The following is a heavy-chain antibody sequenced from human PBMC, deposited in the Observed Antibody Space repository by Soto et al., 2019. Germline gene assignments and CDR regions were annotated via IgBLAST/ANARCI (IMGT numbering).Heavy chain of an antibody. CDR3: ARAPRTSILEWPINYYYYYGMDV. D-gene: IGHD3-3*01. CDR2: ISAYNGNT. J-gene: IGHJ6*02. V-gene: IGHV1-18*01. Sequence: GASVKVSCKASGYTFTSYGISWVRQAPGQVLEWMGWISAYNGNTNYAQKLQGRVTMTTDTSTSTAYMELRSLRSDDTAVYYCARAPRTSILEWPINYYYYYGMDVWGQGTTVTVSS. CDR1: GYTFTSYG.